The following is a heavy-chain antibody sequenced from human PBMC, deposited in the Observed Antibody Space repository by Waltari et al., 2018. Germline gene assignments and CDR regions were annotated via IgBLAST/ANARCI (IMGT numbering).Heavy chain of an antibody. Sequence: HVQLVQSGAEVKKPGSSVKVSCKASGGSFGGYGISWVRQAPGQGLEWMGVMSPMFGIPEYSQKCQDRLTITADESTNRAYMELNSLSSEDTAIYYCARHELGISQFYYNMYVWGQGTTVTISS. V-gene: IGHV1-69*12. J-gene: IGHJ6*02. D-gene: IGHD3-16*01. CDR3: ARHELGISQFYYNMYV. CDR1: GGSFGGYG. CDR2: MSPMFGIP.